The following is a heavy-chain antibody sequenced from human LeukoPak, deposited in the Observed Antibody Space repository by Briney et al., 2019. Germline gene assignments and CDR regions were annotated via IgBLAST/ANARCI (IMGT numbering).Heavy chain of an antibody. D-gene: IGHD1-26*01. CDR3: ASRRGGSYFDY. J-gene: IGHJ4*02. Sequence: GGSLRLSCAVSGFTFRIYAMSWVRQAPGKGLEWVSAISGSGGSTYYADSVKGRFTISRDNSKNTLYLQMNSLRAEDTAVYYCASRRGGSYFDYWGQGTLVTVSS. CDR2: ISGSGGST. CDR1: GFTFRIYA. V-gene: IGHV3-23*01.